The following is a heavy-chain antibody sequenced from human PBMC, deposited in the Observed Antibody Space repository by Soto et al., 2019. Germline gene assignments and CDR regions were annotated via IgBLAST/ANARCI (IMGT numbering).Heavy chain of an antibody. CDR2: IWYDGSNK. V-gene: IGHV3-33*01. J-gene: IGHJ4*02. CDR1: GFTFSSYG. D-gene: IGHD6-19*01. Sequence: GGSLRLSCAASGFTFSSYGMHWVRQAPGKGLEWVAVIWYDGSNKYYADSVKGRFTISRDNSKNTLYLQMNSLRAEDTAVYYCARDYRAVAGTFDYWGQGTLVTVS. CDR3: ARDYRAVAGTFDY.